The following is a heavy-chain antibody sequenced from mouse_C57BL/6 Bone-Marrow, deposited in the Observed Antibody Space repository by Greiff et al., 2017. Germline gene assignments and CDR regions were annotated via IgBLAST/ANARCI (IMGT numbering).Heavy chain of an antibody. CDR1: GFSFNTYA. V-gene: IGHV10-1*01. CDR3: VRREGLRRFAY. CDR2: ISTKSNNYAT. Sequence: VHLVEPGGGLVQPKGSLKLSCAASGFSFNTYAMNWVRQAPGKGLEWVARISTKSNNYATYHAVSVKDRFTISRDDSESMLYLQMNNLKTEDTAMYYCVRREGLRRFAYWGQGTLVTVSA. D-gene: IGHD2-4*01. J-gene: IGHJ3*01.